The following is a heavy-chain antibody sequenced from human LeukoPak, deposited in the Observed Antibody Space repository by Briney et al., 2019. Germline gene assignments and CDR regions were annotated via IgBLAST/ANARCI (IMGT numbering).Heavy chain of an antibody. J-gene: IGHJ4*02. V-gene: IGHV3-23*01. D-gene: IGHD2-15*01. CDR2: ISGSGGST. CDR1: GFTFSSYA. Sequence: GGSLRLSCAASGFTFSSYAMSWVRQAPGKGLEWVSAISGSGGSTYYADSVKGRFTISRDNSKNTLHLQMNSLRAEDTAVYYCAKMGIVVVVAANDYWGQGTLVTVSS. CDR3: AKMGIVVVVAANDY.